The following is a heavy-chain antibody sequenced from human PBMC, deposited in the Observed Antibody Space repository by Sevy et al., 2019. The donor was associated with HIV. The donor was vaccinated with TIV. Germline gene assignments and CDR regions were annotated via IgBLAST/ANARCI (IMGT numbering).Heavy chain of an antibody. V-gene: IGHV3-7*01. CDR1: GFTFSSYW. CDR2: MRQDGSEK. Sequence: GGSLRLSCAASGFTFSSYWMTWVRQAPGKGLEWVATMRQDGSEKYYVDSVKGRFTISRDNAKNSPYLQMNSLRAEDTAMYYCVREGLGGFSYSLDFWGQGTLVTVSS. CDR3: VREGLGGFSYSLDF. D-gene: IGHD5-18*01. J-gene: IGHJ4*02.